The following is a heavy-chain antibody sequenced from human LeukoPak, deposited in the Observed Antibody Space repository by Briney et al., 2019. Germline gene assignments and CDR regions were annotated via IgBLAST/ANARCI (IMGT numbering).Heavy chain of an antibody. CDR3: ARAAYSGSYHSDY. D-gene: IGHD1-26*01. CDR2: IYYSGST. Sequence: SETLSLTCTVSGGSVNSGSYYWNWIRQPPGRGLEWIGYIYYSGSTNYNPSLKSRVTISVDTSKNQFSLKLSSVTAADTAVYYCARAAYSGSYHSDYWGQGTLVTVSS. CDR1: GGSVNSGSYY. J-gene: IGHJ4*02. V-gene: IGHV4-61*01.